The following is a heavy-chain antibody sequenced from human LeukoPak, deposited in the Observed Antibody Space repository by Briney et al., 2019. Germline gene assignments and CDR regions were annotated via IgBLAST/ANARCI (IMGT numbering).Heavy chain of an antibody. CDR3: AIGGWFGDDNWFDP. J-gene: IGHJ5*02. D-gene: IGHD3-10*01. CDR2: ISSVSNTI. V-gene: IGHV3-48*01. CDR1: GFTFNCYS. Sequence: SGESLSLSCAPSGFTFNCYSMMWVRQAPRRGLEWVSYISSVSNTISYADSGKGRFTTSRDNAKHSVYLQLNSLRAAEPAMYLCAIGGWFGDDNWFDPWGQGTLVTVSS.